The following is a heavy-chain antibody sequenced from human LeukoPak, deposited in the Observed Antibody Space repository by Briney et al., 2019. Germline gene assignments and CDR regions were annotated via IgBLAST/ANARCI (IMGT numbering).Heavy chain of an antibody. CDR2: IYHSGST. J-gene: IGHJ3*02. CDR1: GYSISSGYY. CDR3: VLGPYDAFDI. D-gene: IGHD3-16*01. Sequence: PSETLSLTCTVSGYSISSGYYWGWIRQPPGKGLEWIGSIYHSGSTYYNPSLKSRVTISVDTSKNQFSLKLSSVTAADTAVYYCVLGPYDAFDIWGQGTMVTVSS. V-gene: IGHV4-38-2*02.